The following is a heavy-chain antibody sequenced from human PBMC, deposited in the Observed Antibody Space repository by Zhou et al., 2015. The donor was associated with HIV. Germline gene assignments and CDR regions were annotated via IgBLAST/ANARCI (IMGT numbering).Heavy chain of an antibody. CDR3: AREAYCTHTVCPRYYYYGMDV. Sequence: LVQSGTEVRKPGSSVKVSCKASGGTFSGSDIAWVRQAPGQGLEWMGGFIPMFGTAQTAQRFQGRVTLTADESSITSYMEVSSLRFDDTAVYYCAREAYCTHTVCPRYYYYGMDVWGQGTTVTVSS. J-gene: IGHJ6*02. CDR2: FIPMFGTA. D-gene: IGHD2-8*01. V-gene: IGHV1-69*01. CDR1: GGTFSGSD.